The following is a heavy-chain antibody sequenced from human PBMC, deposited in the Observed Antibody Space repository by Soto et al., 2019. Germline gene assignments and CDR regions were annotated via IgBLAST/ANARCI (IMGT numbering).Heavy chain of an antibody. CDR2: IYSGGST. D-gene: IGHD3-9*01. CDR3: AKDPYDILTGCPDVAFDI. V-gene: IGHV3-53*04. CDR1: GFTVSSNY. Sequence: GGSLRLSCASSGFTVSSNYMSWVRQAPGKGLEWVSVIYSGGSTYYADSVKGRFTISRHNSKNTLYLQMNSLRAEDTAVYYCAKDPYDILTGCPDVAFDIWGQGTMVTVS. J-gene: IGHJ3*02.